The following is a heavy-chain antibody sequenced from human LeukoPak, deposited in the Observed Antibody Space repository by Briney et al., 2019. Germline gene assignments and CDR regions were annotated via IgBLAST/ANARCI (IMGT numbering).Heavy chain of an antibody. CDR1: GFRFSTYA. V-gene: IGHV3-23*01. J-gene: IGHJ4*02. CDR2: IDGSGADT. Sequence: GGSLRLSCKGSGFRFSTYAMSWVRQAPGKGLEWLSTIDGSGADTYYAASVKGRFTISRDNSKNTVYLQMNSLRAEDTAVYHCAKDGYSSGWFHFDYWGQGTLVTVSS. CDR3: AKDGYSSGWFHFDY. D-gene: IGHD6-19*01.